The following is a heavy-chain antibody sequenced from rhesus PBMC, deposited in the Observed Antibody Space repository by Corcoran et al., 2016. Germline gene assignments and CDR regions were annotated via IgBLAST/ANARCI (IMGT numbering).Heavy chain of an antibody. J-gene: IGHJ4*01. Sequence: QVTLKESGPALVKPTQTLTLTCTFSGFSISTTGTGAGWIRQPPGKALEWLASMYWNDSKYYSTSLKSRLTISKDTSKNQVVLTMTNMDPVDTATYYCARVNTVTLDYWGQGVLVTVSS. D-gene: IGHD4-23*01. CDR1: GFSISTTGTG. CDR2: MYWNDSK. V-gene: IGHV2-95*01. CDR3: ARVNTVTLDY.